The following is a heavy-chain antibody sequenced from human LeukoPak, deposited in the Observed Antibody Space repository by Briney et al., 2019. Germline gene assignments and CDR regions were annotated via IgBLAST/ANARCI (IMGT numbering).Heavy chain of an antibody. CDR3: ARHPKSASLKKRGPLNQLVYMTTVTTSDY. D-gene: IGHD4-17*01. CDR1: GGSISNSSSY. CDR2: IYCSGST. J-gene: IGHJ4*02. Sequence: SETLSLTCAVSGGSISNSSSYWGWIRQPPGRGLELIGRIYCSGSTYNNPSLQSRVIISVDTAKNQFSLKLTSVTAADTAVYYCARHPKSASLKKRGPLNQLVYMTTVTTSDYWGQGTLVIVSS. V-gene: IGHV4-39*01.